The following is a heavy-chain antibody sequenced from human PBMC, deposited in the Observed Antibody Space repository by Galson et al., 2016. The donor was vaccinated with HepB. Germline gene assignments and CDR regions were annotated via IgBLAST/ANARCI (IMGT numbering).Heavy chain of an antibody. CDR2: TYYRSKRYN. Sequence: CAISGDSVASNSGGWNWIRQSPSRGLEWLGRTYYRSKRYNDYAVSVKSRITINPDTSKNQFSLQLNSVTPEDTAVYYCSRDPAPLMYAFDIWGQGTMVTVSS. D-gene: IGHD2-8*01. V-gene: IGHV6-1*01. CDR3: SRDPAPLMYAFDI. CDR1: GDSVASNSGG. J-gene: IGHJ3*02.